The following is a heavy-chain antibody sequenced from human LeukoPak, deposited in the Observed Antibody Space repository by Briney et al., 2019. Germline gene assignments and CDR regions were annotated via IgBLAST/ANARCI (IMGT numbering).Heavy chain of an antibody. CDR3: GGSYSSPCKSIFDI. CDR2: INYSGNT. J-gene: IGHJ3*02. Sequence: SETLSLTCTVSGGSLNSNSYYWGWIRQPPGKGLEWIGSINYSGNTYYNPSLKSRVTISVDTSKNQFSLNLSSVTAAEKSIYYWGGSYSSPCKSIFDIWGKGKMVTVSS. D-gene: IGHD6-13*01. CDR1: GGSLNSNSYY. V-gene: IGHV4-39*01.